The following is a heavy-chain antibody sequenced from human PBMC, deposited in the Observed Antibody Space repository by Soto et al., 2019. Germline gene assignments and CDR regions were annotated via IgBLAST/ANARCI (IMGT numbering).Heavy chain of an antibody. Sequence: VASVKVSCKASGYTFTDYFIHWVRQAPGQGFEWMGWINPKSRGTTYAQKFQGRVTMTRDTSNSTAYMELRGLRSDDTAIYYCARVTLKAGNWFDPWGQGTRVTVSS. CDR2: INPKSRGT. CDR3: ARVTLKAGNWFDP. J-gene: IGHJ5*02. CDR1: GYTFTDYF. V-gene: IGHV1-2*02.